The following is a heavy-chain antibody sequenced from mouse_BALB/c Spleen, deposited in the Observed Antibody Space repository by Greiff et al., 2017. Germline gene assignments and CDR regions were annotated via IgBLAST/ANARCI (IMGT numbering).Heavy chain of an antibody. CDR3: ARDGAGFFDY. CDR1: GFTFSDYY. Sequence: DVMLVESGGGLVKPGGSLKLSCAASGFTFSDYYMYWVRQTPEKRLEWVATISDGGSYTYYPDSVKGRFTISRDNAKNNLYLQMSSLKSEDTAMYYCARDGAGFFDYWGQGTTLTVSS. J-gene: IGHJ2*01. V-gene: IGHV5-4*02. CDR2: ISDGGSYT.